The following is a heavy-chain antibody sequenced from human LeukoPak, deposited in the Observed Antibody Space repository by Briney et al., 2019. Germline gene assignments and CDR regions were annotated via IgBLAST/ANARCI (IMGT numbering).Heavy chain of an antibody. Sequence: PSETLSLTCTVSGGSISSYYWSWIRQPPGKGLEWIGYIYYSVSTNYNPSLKSRVTVSVDTSKNQFSPKLSSVTAADTAVYYCARVKITIFGGSHYYYMDVWGKGTTVTVSS. CDR1: GGSISSYY. V-gene: IGHV4-59*01. D-gene: IGHD3-3*01. CDR3: ARVKITIFGGSHYYYMDV. J-gene: IGHJ6*03. CDR2: IYYSVST.